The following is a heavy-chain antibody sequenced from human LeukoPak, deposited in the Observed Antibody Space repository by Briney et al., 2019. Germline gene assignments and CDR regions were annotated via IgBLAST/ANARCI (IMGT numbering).Heavy chain of an antibody. CDR3: ASHGHYYSN. D-gene: IGHD3-10*01. CDR1: GYTFATYW. J-gene: IGHJ4*02. V-gene: IGHV5-51*01. Sequence: GESLKISCKGSGYTFATYWIGWVRQMPGKGLEWMGIIYPDDSDTRYSPSFQGQVTISADKSINTAYLQWSSLKASDTAMYYCASHGHYYSNWGQGTPVTVSS. CDR2: IYPDDSDT.